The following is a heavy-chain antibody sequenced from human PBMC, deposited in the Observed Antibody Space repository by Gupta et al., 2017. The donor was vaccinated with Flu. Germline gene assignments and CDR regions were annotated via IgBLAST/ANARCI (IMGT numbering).Heavy chain of an antibody. Sequence: FIDYYRHWVRLSPGQGLEWIGSISPGGGVPSYSQKFQDRVTITEDTSTNTVSLERSSLRNDDTAVYYCARGISGTGRWFDPWGQGTLVTVSS. V-gene: IGHV1-46*01. CDR3: ARGISGTGRWFDP. J-gene: IGHJ5*02. D-gene: IGHD3-3*02. CDR2: ISPGGGVP. CDR1: FIDYY.